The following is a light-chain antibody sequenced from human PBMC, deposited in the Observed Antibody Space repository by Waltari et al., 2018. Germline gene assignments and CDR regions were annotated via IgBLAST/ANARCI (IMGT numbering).Light chain of an antibody. J-gene: IGLJ2*01. CDR3: ATWDRTLTAV. Sequence: QSVLTQPPSVSAAPGQKVSISCSGSSSLLRFTSVSWYQHFPGTAPKLLIYDDDKRPSGIPDRFSASKSDTSVTLDITRLQPGDEAHYFCATWDRTLTAVFGGGTKLPV. CDR1: SSLLRFTS. CDR2: DDD. V-gene: IGLV1-51*01.